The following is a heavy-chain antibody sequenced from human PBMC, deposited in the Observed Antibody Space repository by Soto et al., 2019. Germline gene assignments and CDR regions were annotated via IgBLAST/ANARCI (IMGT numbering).Heavy chain of an antibody. CDR3: ARGRLYYDFWSGPYGMDV. V-gene: IGHV3-30-3*01. J-gene: IGHJ6*02. CDR1: GFTFSSYA. CDR2: ISYDGSNK. D-gene: IGHD3-3*01. Sequence: QVQLVESGGGVVQPGRSLRLSCAASGFTFSSYAMHWVRQAPGKGLEWVAVISYDGSNKYYADSVKGRFTISRDNSKNTLYLQMNSLRAEDTAVYYCARGRLYYDFWSGPYGMDVWGQGTTVTVSS.